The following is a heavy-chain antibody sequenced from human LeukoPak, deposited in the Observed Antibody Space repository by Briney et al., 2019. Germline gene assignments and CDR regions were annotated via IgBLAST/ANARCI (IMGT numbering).Heavy chain of an antibody. CDR3: AKSYCGGDCYRPWGAFDI. V-gene: IGHV3-23*01. CDR2: ISGSGGST. CDR1: GFTFSSYA. D-gene: IGHD2-21*02. Sequence: GGSLRLSCAASGFTFSSYAMSWVRQAPGKGLEWVSAISGSGGSTYYADSVKGRFTISRDNSKNTLYLQMNSLRAEDTAVYYCAKSYCGGDCYRPWGAFDIWGQGTMVTASS. J-gene: IGHJ3*02.